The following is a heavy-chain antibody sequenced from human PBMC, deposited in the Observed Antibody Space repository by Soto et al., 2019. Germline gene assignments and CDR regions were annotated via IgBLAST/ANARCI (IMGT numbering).Heavy chain of an antibody. V-gene: IGHV5-51*07. CDR2: IYPGDSDT. J-gene: IGHJ6*02. D-gene: IGHD3-10*01. CDR3: AGGGVRGVITRTRDYYGMDV. Sequence: GDSLTISSKASGYIFTRSWIGSEHQMTGKGLEWMGIIYPGDSDTRYSPSFQGQVTISADKSISTAYLQWSSLKASDTAMYYCAGGGVRGVITRTRDYYGMDVWGQGTTVTVSS. CDR1: GYIFTRSW.